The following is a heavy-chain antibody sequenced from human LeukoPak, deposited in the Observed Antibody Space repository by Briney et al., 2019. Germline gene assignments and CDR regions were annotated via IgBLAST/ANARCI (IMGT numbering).Heavy chain of an antibody. D-gene: IGHD1-26*01. CDR1: GFTFNRNS. CDR2: ITSSSTTI. J-gene: IGHJ4*02. Sequence: GGSLRLSCAASGFTFNRNSMNWVRPAPGKGLEWVSYITSSSTTIFYADSVEGRFTIPRDNDKNSPYRQMNSLRAEDTAMYYCARDLMGATSGGYWGQGTLVTVSS. V-gene: IGHV3-48*01. CDR3: ARDLMGATSGGY.